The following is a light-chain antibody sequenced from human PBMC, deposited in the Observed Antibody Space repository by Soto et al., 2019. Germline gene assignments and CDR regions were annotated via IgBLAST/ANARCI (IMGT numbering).Light chain of an antibody. J-gene: IGLJ7*01. V-gene: IGLV1-44*01. CDR3: AAWDDRLTGFV. CDR2: SNN. CDR1: SSNIASNT. Sequence: QAVVTQPPSASGTPGQRVTISCSGSSSNIASNTVNWYQQVPGTAPKLLIYSNNQRPSGVPDRFSGSKSGTSASLAISGLQSEDEADYYCAAWDDRLTGFVFGGGTQLTVL.